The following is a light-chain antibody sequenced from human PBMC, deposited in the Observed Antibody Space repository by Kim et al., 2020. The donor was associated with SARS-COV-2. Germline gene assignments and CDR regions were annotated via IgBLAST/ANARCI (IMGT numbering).Light chain of an antibody. J-gene: IGKJ2*01. CDR2: DAS. CDR1: ESINTY. V-gene: IGKV3-15*01. Sequence: EIVMTQSPATLSVSPGERATLSCRASESINTYLAWYQQKPGQAPRLLMYDASTRATGIPARFSGSGSGTEFTLTISSLQSEDFAVYYCQQYNDWPPGDTFGQGTKLDI. CDR3: QQYNDWPPGDT.